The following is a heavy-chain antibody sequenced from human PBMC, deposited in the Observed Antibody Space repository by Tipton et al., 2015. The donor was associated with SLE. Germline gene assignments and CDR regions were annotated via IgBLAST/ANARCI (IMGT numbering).Heavy chain of an antibody. J-gene: IGHJ4*02. CDR1: GYTFTSYY. CDR3: ARDGGYCSSTSCYTGGYFDY. D-gene: IGHD2-2*02. Sequence: QLVQSGAEVKKPGASVKVSCKASGYTFTSYYMHWVRQAPGQGLEWMGIINPSGGSTSYAQKFQGRVTMTRDTSTSTVYMELSSLRSEDTAVYYCARDGGYCSSTSCYTGGYFDYWGQGTLVTVSS. CDR2: INPSGGST. V-gene: IGHV1-46*01.